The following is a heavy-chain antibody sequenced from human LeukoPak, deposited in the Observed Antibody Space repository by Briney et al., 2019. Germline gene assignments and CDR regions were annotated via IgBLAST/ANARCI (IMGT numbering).Heavy chain of an antibody. J-gene: IGHJ3*02. CDR1: GFTFSSYS. D-gene: IGHD2-15*01. V-gene: IGHV3-21*01. CDR2: ISSSSSYI. CDR3: AREFCSGGSCRAAFDI. Sequence: GGSLRLSCAASGFTFSSYSMNWVRQAPGKGLEWVSSISSSSSYIYYADSVKGRFTISRDNAKNSLYLQINSLRAEDTAVYYCAREFCSGGSCRAAFDIWGQGTMVTVSS.